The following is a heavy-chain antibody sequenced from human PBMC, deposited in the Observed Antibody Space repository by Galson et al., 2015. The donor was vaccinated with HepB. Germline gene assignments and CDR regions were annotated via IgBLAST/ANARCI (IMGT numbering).Heavy chain of an antibody. J-gene: IGHJ4*02. D-gene: IGHD6-19*01. Sequence: SVKVSCKASGYTFTSYAMNWVRQAPGQGLEWMGWINTNTGNPTYAQGFTGRFVFSLDTSVSTAYLQISSLKAEDTAVYYCATTLGGKWEFGSSGWYLFWGPWVPLDYWGQGTLVTVSS. CDR1: GYTFTSYA. V-gene: IGHV7-4-1*02. CDR3: ATTLGGKWEFGSSGWYLFWGPWVPLDY. CDR2: INTNTGNP.